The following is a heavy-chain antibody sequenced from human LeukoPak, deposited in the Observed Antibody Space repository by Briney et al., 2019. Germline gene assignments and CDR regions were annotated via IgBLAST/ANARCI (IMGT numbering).Heavy chain of an antibody. V-gene: IGHV3-23*01. CDR1: GFTFSSYA. Sequence: PGGSLRLSCAASGFTFSSYAMSWVRQAPGRGLEWVSAISGSGGSTYYADSVKGRFTISRDNSKNTLYLQMNSLRAEDTAVYYCAKDRLLAPSFFHYYGMDVWGQGTTVTVSS. CDR3: AKDRLLAPSFFHYYGMDV. D-gene: IGHD2/OR15-2a*01. J-gene: IGHJ6*02. CDR2: ISGSGGST.